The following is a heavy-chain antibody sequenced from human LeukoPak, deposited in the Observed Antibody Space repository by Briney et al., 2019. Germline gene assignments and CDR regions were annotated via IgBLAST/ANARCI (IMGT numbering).Heavy chain of an antibody. CDR2: IKSKTDGGTT. CDR3: TTRIAAAGTDDY. V-gene: IGHV3-15*01. Sequence: GGSLRLSCAASGFTFSNAWMSWVRQAPGKGLEWVGRIKSKTDGGTTDYAAPVKGRFTTSRDDSKNTLYLQMNSLKTEDTAVYYCTTRIAAAGTDDYWGQGTLVTVSS. D-gene: IGHD6-13*01. J-gene: IGHJ4*02. CDR1: GFTFSNAW.